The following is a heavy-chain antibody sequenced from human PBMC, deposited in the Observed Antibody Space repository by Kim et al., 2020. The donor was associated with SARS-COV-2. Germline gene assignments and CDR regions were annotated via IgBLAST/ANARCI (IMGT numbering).Heavy chain of an antibody. J-gene: IGHJ4*02. Sequence: GGSLRLSCAASGFSFSTYWMSWVRQAPGGGLEWVANIKEDGSETYYVNSVKGRFTISRDNAKNSLYLQMNSLRAEDTAVYYCAKVLAARPGDYFDYWGQG. D-gene: IGHD6-6*01. CDR3: AKVLAARPGDYFDY. V-gene: IGHV3-7*01. CDR1: GFSFSTYW. CDR2: IKEDGSET.